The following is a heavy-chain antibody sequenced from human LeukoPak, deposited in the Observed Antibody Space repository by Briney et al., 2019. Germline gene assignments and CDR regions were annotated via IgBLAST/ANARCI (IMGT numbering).Heavy chain of an antibody. CDR1: GGSISSGSYY. CDR2: IYTSGST. J-gene: IGHJ4*02. CDR3: ARGGLYCSTTSCFDY. V-gene: IGHV4-61*02. Sequence: PSETLSLTXTVSGGSISSGSYYWSWIRQPAGKGLEWIGRIYTSGSTNYNPSLKSRVIMSVDTSKNQFSLKLSSVTAADTAVYYCARGGLYCSTTSCFDYWGQGTLVTDSS. D-gene: IGHD2-2*01.